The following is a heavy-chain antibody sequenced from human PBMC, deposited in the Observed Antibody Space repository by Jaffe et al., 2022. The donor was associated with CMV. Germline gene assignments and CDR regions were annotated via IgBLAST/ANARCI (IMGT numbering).Heavy chain of an antibody. CDR2: ISSSSSTI. J-gene: IGHJ4*02. CDR1: GFTFSSYS. V-gene: IGHV3-48*02. D-gene: IGHD3-22*01. Sequence: EVQLVESGGGLVQPGGSLRLSCAASGFTFSSYSMNWVRQAPGKGLEWVSYISSSSSTIYYADSVKGRFTISRDNAKNSLYLQMNSLRDEDTAVYYCARDLNTEPQEYYYDSSGYYYPWGFDYWGQGTLVTVSS. CDR3: ARDLNTEPQEYYYDSSGYYYPWGFDY.